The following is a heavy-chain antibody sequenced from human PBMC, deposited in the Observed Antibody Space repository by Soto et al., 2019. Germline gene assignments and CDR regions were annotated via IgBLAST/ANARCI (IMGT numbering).Heavy chain of an antibody. Sequence: SQTLSLTCAISGDSVSSNTAAWNWIRSSPSRGLEWLGRTYYRSNWRHDYAVSVRSRITVNPDTSRNHFSLQLNSVTPDDTAVYYCARGVAGSGFDLWGQGTLVTVSS. CDR3: ARGVAGSGFDL. J-gene: IGHJ4*02. D-gene: IGHD6-19*01. CDR1: GDSVSSNTAA. V-gene: IGHV6-1*01. CDR2: TYYRSNWRH.